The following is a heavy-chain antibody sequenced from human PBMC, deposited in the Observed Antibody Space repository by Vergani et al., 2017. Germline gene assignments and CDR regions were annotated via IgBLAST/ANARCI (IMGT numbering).Heavy chain of an antibody. CDR1: GYSFTSYW. Sequence: EVQLVQSGAEVKKPGASLKISCKGSGYSFTSYWIGWVRQKPGKGLEWMGIIYPGDSDTRYSPSFQGQVTISSDKSISTAYLQWSSLNASDTAMYYCARDAVTTYYYYGMDVWGQGTTVTVSS. V-gene: IGHV5-51*01. CDR2: IYPGDSDT. J-gene: IGHJ6*02. D-gene: IGHD4-17*01. CDR3: ARDAVTTYYYYGMDV.